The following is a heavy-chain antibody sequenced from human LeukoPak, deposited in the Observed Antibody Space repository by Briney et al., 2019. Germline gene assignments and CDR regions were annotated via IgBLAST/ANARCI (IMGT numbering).Heavy chain of an antibody. Sequence: GGSLRPSCAASGFSLSGYWMHWVRQAPGKGLVWFSRISPDGSDTTYADSVKGRFTISRDNSKNTLYLQMNSLRDEDAAIYYCAKGIYGVSGHNIDYGGQGALVTVSS. J-gene: IGHJ4*02. V-gene: IGHV3-74*01. CDR1: GFSLSGYW. CDR2: ISPDGSDT. D-gene: IGHD4/OR15-4a*01. CDR3: AKGIYGVSGHNIDY.